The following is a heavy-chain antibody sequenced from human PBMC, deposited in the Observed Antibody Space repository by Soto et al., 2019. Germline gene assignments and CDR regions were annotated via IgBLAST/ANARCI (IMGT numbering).Heavy chain of an antibody. CDR1: GFTFSDYW. D-gene: IGHD3-16*01. CDR3: ARGGRDAYDWFDP. CDR2: IKQDGSEK. J-gene: IGHJ5*02. V-gene: IGHV3-7*01. Sequence: EAQLVESGGGLVQPGGSLRVSCAVSGFTFSDYWMSWVRQAPGKGLEWVAKIKQDGSEKDYVDSVKGRFTTSRDNATNSLYLDMYTLRVEDTAIYYCARGGRDAYDWFDPWGQGTLVTVSS.